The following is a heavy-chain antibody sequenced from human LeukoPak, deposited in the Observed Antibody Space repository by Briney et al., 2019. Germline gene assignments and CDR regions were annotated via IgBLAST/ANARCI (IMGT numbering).Heavy chain of an antibody. D-gene: IGHD2-15*01. V-gene: IGHV3-74*01. CDR3: VRDSRHSGFNVDFDC. CDR2: IVNDGSGA. J-gene: IGHJ4*02. CDR1: GFTFSSHW. Sequence: GRSLRLSCAASGFTFSSHWMHWVRQAPGKGLVWISRIVNDGSGATYVDSVKGRFTTSRDNAKNTLYLQMNSLRAEDTAVYCCVRDSRHSGFNVDFDCWGQGTLVTVSS.